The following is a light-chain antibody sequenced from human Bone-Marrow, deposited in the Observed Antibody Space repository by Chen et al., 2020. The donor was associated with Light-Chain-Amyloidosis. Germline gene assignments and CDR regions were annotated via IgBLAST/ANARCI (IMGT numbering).Light chain of an antibody. CDR2: EAK. CDR1: SSDVGTYNL. CDR3: CSYAGRGKM. J-gene: IGLJ3*02. V-gene: IGLV2-23*01. Sequence: HSALTHPASVSGSPGQTITIPCTGRSSDVGTYNLVSWYQHHPGKAPKLIIYEAKKRPSGVSTRFAGARSGYTASLTISGLQAEDEADYYCCSYAGRGKMFGGGTKLTVL.